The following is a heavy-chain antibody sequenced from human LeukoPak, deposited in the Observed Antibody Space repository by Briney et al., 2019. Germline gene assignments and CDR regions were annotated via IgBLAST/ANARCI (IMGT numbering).Heavy chain of an antibody. J-gene: IGHJ6*03. Sequence: SETLSLTCTVSGGSISSSSYYCGWIRQPPGKGLEWIGSIYYSGSTYYNPSLKSRVTISVDTSKNQFSLKLSAVTAADTAVYYCASVRRGFGESSKYYSYYYMDVWGNGTTVTISS. D-gene: IGHD3-10*01. CDR3: ASVRRGFGESSKYYSYYYMDV. V-gene: IGHV4-39*01. CDR2: IYYSGST. CDR1: GGSISSSSYY.